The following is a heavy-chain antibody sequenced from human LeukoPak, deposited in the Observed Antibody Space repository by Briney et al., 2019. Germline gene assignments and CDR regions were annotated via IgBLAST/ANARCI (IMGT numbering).Heavy chain of an antibody. D-gene: IGHD6-6*01. V-gene: IGHV1-18*01. Sequence: ASVKVSCKASGYIFTSYGISWVRQAPGQGLEWMAWISGYNGNTNYAQKLQGRVTVTTDTSTSTASMELRSLRSDDTAVYYCARRTYSSSSSIFDYWGQGTLVTVSS. CDR1: GYIFTSYG. J-gene: IGHJ4*02. CDR3: ARRTYSSSSSIFDY. CDR2: ISGYNGNT.